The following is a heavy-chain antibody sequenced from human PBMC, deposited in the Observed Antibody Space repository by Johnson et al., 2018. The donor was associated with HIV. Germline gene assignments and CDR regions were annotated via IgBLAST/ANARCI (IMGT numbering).Heavy chain of an antibody. D-gene: IGHD6-13*01. V-gene: IGHV3-48*01. CDR1: GFTFSSYS. CDR3: ARERQNSSWYDAFDM. Sequence: MLLVESGGGVVQPGRSLRLSCAAPGFTFSSYSMNWVRQAPGKGLEWVSYISSSSGTIYYADSVKGRFTISRDNAKMSLYLQMNSLRAEDTAVYYCARERQNSSWYDAFDMWGQGTMVTVSS. J-gene: IGHJ3*02. CDR2: ISSSSGTI.